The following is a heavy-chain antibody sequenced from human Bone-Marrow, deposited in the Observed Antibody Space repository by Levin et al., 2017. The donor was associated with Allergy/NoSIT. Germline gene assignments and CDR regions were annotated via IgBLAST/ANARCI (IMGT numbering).Heavy chain of an antibody. Sequence: SETLSLTCTVSGDSIRTPDYYWSWIRQPPGGGLEWIGYVHYSGRTYSKPSLESRLSISMDASKNQFSLLLRSVSVADTAVYFCVREAVGYSGYRGVDYWGQGTLVTVSS. CDR3: VREAVGYSGYRGVDY. V-gene: IGHV4-30-4*01. J-gene: IGHJ4*02. CDR2: VHYSGRT. CDR1: GDSIRTPDYY. D-gene: IGHD5-12*01.